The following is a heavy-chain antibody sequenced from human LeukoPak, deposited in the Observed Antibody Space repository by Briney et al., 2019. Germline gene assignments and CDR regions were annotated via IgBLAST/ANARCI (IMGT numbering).Heavy chain of an antibody. V-gene: IGHV1-46*03. D-gene: IGHD3-22*01. CDR2: INPSGGST. Sequence: ASVKVSCKASGYTFTSYYMHWVRQAPGQGLEWMGIINPSGGSTSYAQKFQGRVTMTRDTSTSTVYMELSSLRSEDTAVYYCARVGYYYDSSGYYGAFDIWGQGTMVTVS. CDR1: GYTFTSYY. CDR3: ARVGYYYDSSGYYGAFDI. J-gene: IGHJ3*02.